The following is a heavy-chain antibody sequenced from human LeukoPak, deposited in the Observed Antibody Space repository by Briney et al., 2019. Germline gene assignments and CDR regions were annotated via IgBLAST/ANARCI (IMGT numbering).Heavy chain of an antibody. CDR2: INPSGGST. J-gene: IGHJ4*02. Sequence: GASVKVSCKASGYTFTSYYMHWVRQAPGQGLEWMGIINPSGGSTSYAQKFQGRVTFTTDESTSTAYMELSSLRSEDTALYYCVFDSSGYLSRSLPPYFDYWGQGTLVTVSS. CDR1: GYTFTSYY. D-gene: IGHD3-22*01. V-gene: IGHV1-46*01. CDR3: VFDSSGYLSRSLPPYFDY.